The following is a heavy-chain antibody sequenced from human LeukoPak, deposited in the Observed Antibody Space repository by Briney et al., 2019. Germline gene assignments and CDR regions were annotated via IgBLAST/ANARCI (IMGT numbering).Heavy chain of an antibody. V-gene: IGHV3-11*01. Sequence: GGSLRLSCIASGFMFGNHNMNWVRQAPGKGLEWVSYISSSGSTIYYADSVKGRFTISRDNAKNSLYLQMNSLRAEDTAVYYCARAPLGDYHLDYWGQGTLVTVSS. D-gene: IGHD4-17*01. CDR1: GFMFGNHN. CDR2: ISSSGSTI. CDR3: ARAPLGDYHLDY. J-gene: IGHJ4*02.